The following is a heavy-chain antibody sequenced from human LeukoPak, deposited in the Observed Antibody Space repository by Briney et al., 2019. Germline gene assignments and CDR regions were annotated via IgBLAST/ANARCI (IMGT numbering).Heavy chain of an antibody. J-gene: IGHJ3*02. V-gene: IGHV4-4*02. CDR3: ARDGGPGIAAAGGAFDI. D-gene: IGHD6-13*01. CDR2: IYHSGST. CDR1: GGSISSSNW. Sequence: PSETLSLTCAVSGGSISSSNWWSWVRQPPGKGLEWIGEIYHSGSTNYNPSLKSRVTISVDKPKNQFSLKLSSVTAADTAVYYCARDGGPGIAAAGGAFDIWGQGTMVTVSS.